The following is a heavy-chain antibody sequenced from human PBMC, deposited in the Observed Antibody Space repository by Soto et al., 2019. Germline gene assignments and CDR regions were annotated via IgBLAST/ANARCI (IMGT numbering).Heavy chain of an antibody. CDR3: ASRYNQVATTYFDY. CDR2: ISSSSSYI. V-gene: IGHV3-21*01. D-gene: IGHD5-12*01. J-gene: IGHJ4*02. Sequence: GGSLRLSCAASGFTFSSYSMNWVRQAPGKGLEWVSSISSSSSYIYYADSVKGRFTISRDNAKNSLYLQMNSLRAEDTAVYYCASRYNQVATTYFDYWGQGTLVTVSS. CDR1: GFTFSSYS.